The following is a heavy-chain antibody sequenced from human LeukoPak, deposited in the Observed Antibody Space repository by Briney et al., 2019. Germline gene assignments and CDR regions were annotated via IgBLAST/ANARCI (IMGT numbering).Heavy chain of an antibody. CDR3: AKHYGSGSKGGYYFDY. V-gene: IGHV3-23*01. Sequence: PGGSLRLSCAASGFTFSSYAMSWVRQAPGKGLEWASAISGSGGSTYYADSVKGRFTISRDNSKNTLYLQMNSLRAEDTAVYYCAKHYGSGSKGGYYFDYWGQGTLVTVSS. CDR1: GFTFSSYA. D-gene: IGHD3-10*01. CDR2: ISGSGGST. J-gene: IGHJ4*02.